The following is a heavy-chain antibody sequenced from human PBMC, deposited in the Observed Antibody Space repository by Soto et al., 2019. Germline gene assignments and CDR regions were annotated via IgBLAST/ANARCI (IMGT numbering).Heavy chain of an antibody. D-gene: IGHD3-10*01. CDR1: GGTFSSYA. J-gene: IGHJ6*02. Sequence: SVKVSCRASGGTFSSYAISWVRQAPGQGLEWMGGIIPIFGTANYAQKFQGRVTITADESTSTAYMELSSLRSEDTAVYYCAIVFTPDYYGSGSYWSPTYYYVMDVFGQGTTLTFYS. CDR3: AIVFTPDYYGSGSYWSPTYYYVMDV. V-gene: IGHV1-69*13. CDR2: IIPIFGTA.